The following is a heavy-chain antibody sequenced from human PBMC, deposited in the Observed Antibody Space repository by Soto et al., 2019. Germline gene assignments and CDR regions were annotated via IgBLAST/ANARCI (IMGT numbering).Heavy chain of an antibody. CDR1: GYTFTSYG. J-gene: IGHJ4*02. V-gene: IGHV1-18*01. D-gene: IGHD1-1*01. Sequence: QVHLVQSGAEVKKPGASVKVSCKASGYTFTSYGITWVRQAPGKGLEWRGWTSAHNGNTDYAQKLQGRVIVTRDTSTSTAYMELRSLRSDDTAVYYCARGRYGDYWGQGALVTVSS. CDR3: ARGRYGDY. CDR2: TSAHNGNT.